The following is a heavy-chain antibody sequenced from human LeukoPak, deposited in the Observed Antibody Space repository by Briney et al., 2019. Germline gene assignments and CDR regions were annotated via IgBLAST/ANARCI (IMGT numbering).Heavy chain of an antibody. Sequence: SETLSFTCTVSGDSISSYYWSWIRQPPGKGLEWIGYIYYSGSTNYNPSLKSRVTIPVDTSKNQFSLKLSSVTAADTAVYYCASGATGYFYFDYWGQGTLVTVSS. J-gene: IGHJ4*02. V-gene: IGHV4-59*01. D-gene: IGHD3-9*01. CDR2: IYYSGST. CDR1: GDSISSYY. CDR3: ASGATGYFYFDY.